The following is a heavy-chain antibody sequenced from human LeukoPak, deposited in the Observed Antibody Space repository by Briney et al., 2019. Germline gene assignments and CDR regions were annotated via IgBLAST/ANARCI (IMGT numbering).Heavy chain of an antibody. Sequence: PGGSLRLSCSASGFTFTIYALHWVRQAPGKGLEFVSAISSNGGNTYYADSVKGRFTISRDNSKNTLYLQMSSLKPEDTAVYYCVKHARGFSFGTYYFDYWGQGTLVTVSS. J-gene: IGHJ4*02. CDR3: VKHARGFSFGTYYFDY. CDR1: GFTFTIYA. D-gene: IGHD5-18*01. V-gene: IGHV3-64D*06. CDR2: ISSNGGNT.